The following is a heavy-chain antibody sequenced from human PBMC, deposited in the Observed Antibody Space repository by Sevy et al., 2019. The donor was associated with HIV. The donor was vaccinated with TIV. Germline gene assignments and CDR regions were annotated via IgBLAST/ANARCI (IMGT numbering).Heavy chain of an antibody. J-gene: IGHJ4*02. D-gene: IGHD6-6*01. CDR2: ISYDGSNK. CDR1: GFTFSSYA. V-gene: IGHV3-30-3*01. CDR3: ARAPQQLVPFDY. Sequence: GSLRLSCAASGFTFSSYAMHWVRQAPGKGLEWVAVISYDGSNKYYADSVKGRFTISRDNSKNTLYLQMNSLRAEDTAVYYCARAPQQLVPFDYWGQGTLVTVSS.